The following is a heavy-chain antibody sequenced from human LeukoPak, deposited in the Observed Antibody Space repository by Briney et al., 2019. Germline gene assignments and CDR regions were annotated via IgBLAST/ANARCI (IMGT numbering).Heavy chain of an antibody. D-gene: IGHD3-9*01. Sequence: SETLSLTCAVYGVSFSGYYWSWIRQPPGKGLEWIGEINHSGSTNYNPSLKSRVTISVDTSKNQFSLKLSSVTAADTAVYYCARGRHRADYDILTGYYRPGLYYFDYWGQGTLVTVSS. CDR2: INHSGST. CDR1: GVSFSGYY. J-gene: IGHJ4*02. CDR3: ARGRHRADYDILTGYYRPGLYYFDY. V-gene: IGHV4-34*01.